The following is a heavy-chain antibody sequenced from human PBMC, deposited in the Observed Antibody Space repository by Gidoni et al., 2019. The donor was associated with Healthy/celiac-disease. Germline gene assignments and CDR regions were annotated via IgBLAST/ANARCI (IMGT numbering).Heavy chain of an antibody. J-gene: IGHJ3*02. V-gene: IGHV3-48*02. D-gene: IGHD6-19*01. CDR2: ISSSSSTK. CDR1: GFTFSSYS. CDR3: ARFGYSSGWGEAFDI. Sequence: EVQLLESVGGFVQPGGSLRLSCAASGFTFSSYSMNWVRQAHGKGLEWVAYISSSSSTKYYADTVKGRFTISRDNDKNSRYLQMNSLRDEDTAVYYCARFGYSSGWGEAFDIWGQGTMVTVSS.